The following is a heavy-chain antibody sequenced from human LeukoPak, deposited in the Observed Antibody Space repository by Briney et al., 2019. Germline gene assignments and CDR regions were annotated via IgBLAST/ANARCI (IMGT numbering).Heavy chain of an antibody. CDR1: GFTFSSYA. D-gene: IGHD4-17*01. CDR3: ARDHGDYAGYYYYYYYMDV. V-gene: IGHV3-30*04. CDR2: ISYDGSNK. J-gene: IGHJ6*03. Sequence: GGSLRLSCAASGFTFSSYAMHWVRQAPGKGLEWVAVISYDGSNKYYADSVKGRFTISRDNSKNTLYLQMNSLRAEDTAVYYCARDHGDYAGYYYYYYYMDVWGKGTTVTVSS.